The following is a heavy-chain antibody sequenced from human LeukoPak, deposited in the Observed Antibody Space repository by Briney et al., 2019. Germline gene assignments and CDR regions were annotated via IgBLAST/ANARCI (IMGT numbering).Heavy chain of an antibody. CDR3: ARHIPGRLGCSSTSCLQAFDI. CDR1: GGSISSSSYY. Sequence: SETLSLTCTVSGGSISSSSYYWGWIRQPPGKGLEWIGSIYYSGSTYYNPSLKSRVTISVDTSKNQFSLKLSSVTAADTAVYYCARHIPGRLGCSSTSCLQAFDIRGQGTMVTVSS. D-gene: IGHD2-2*01. CDR2: IYYSGST. V-gene: IGHV4-39*01. J-gene: IGHJ3*02.